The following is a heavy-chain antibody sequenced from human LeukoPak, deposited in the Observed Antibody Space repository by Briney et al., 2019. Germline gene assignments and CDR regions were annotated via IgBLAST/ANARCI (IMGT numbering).Heavy chain of an antibody. V-gene: IGHV3-23*01. J-gene: IGHJ4*02. CDR3: AKAEGYDILTGLDY. D-gene: IGHD3-9*01. CDR1: GFTFSSYA. Sequence: GGSLRLSCAASGFTFSSYAMSWVRQAPGKGLEGVSAISGSDDSTYYADSVKGRFTISRDNSKNTLYLQMNSLRTEDTAVYYCAKAEGYDILTGLDYWGQGTLVTVSS. CDR2: ISGSDDST.